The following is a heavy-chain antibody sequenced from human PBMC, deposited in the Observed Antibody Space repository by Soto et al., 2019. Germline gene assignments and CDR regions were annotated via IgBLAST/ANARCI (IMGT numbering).Heavy chain of an antibody. D-gene: IGHD4-17*01. Sequence: GGSLRLSCAASGFTFSSYWMSWVRQAPGKGLEWVANIKQDGSEKYYVDSVKGRFTISRDNAKTSLYLQMNSLRAEDTAVYYCARDGPLRRYGDQKGYMDVWGKGTTVTVSS. CDR1: GFTFSSYW. V-gene: IGHV3-7*01. J-gene: IGHJ6*03. CDR2: IKQDGSEK. CDR3: ARDGPLRRYGDQKGYMDV.